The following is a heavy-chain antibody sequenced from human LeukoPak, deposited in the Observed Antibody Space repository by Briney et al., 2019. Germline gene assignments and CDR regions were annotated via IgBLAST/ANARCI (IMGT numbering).Heavy chain of an antibody. CDR2: INPNSGGT. V-gene: IGHV1-2*02. CDR1: GYTFTGYY. CDR3: ARDYYDSSGWGGRGY. J-gene: IGHJ4*02. Sequence: GASVKVSCKASGYTFTGYYMHWVRQAPGQGLEWMGWINPNSGGTNYAQKFQGRVTMTRDTSISTAYMELSRLRSDDTAVYYCARDYYDSSGWGGRGYWGQGTLVTVSS. D-gene: IGHD3-22*01.